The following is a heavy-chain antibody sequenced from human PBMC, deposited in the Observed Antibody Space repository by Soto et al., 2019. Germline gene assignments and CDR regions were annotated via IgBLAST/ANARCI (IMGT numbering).Heavy chain of an antibody. CDR1: GGSISSYY. D-gene: IGHD3-3*01. CDR2: IYYSGST. V-gene: IGHV4-59*01. CDR3: ARVFPHSKFHEAMDV. J-gene: IGHJ6*03. Sequence: SETLSLTCTVSGGSISSYYWSWIRQPPGKGLEWIGYIYYSGSTNYNPSLKSRVTILVDTSKNQFSLKLSSVTAADTAVYYCARVFPHSKFHEAMDVWGKGTTVTVSS.